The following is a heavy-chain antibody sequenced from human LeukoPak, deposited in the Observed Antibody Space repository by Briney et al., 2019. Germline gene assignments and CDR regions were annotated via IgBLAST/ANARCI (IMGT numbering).Heavy chain of an antibody. Sequence: PSETLSLTCTVSGGSVSTYYWSWIRRPPGKGLEWIGYIYYTGSTSYNPSLKSRVTMSLGASKNQFSLELNSVTPADTAVYYCARGGNYWPQWWFDPWGRGTLVSVSS. CDR1: GGSVSTYY. CDR2: IYYTGST. J-gene: IGHJ5*02. V-gene: IGHV4-59*02. D-gene: IGHD1-26*01. CDR3: ARGGNYWPQWWFDP.